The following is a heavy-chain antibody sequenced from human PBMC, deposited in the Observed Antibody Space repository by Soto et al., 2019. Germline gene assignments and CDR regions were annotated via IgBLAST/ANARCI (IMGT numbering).Heavy chain of an antibody. CDR1: GGTFSSYA. Sequence: QVQLVQSGAEVKKPGSSVKVSCKASGGTFSSYAISWVRQAPGQGLEWMGGIIPIFGTANYAQKFQGRVKITADESTSTAYMELSSLRSEDTAVYYCARVGATKTHPGYYGMDVWGQGTTVTVSS. CDR2: IIPIFGTA. J-gene: IGHJ6*02. CDR3: ARVGATKTHPGYYGMDV. D-gene: IGHD3-10*01. V-gene: IGHV1-69*12.